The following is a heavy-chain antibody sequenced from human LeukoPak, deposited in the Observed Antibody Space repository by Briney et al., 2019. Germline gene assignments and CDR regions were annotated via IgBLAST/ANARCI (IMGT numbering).Heavy chain of an antibody. D-gene: IGHD6-13*01. CDR2: IYTSGST. CDR3: ARVVIAAAQYKNNWFDP. Sequence: SETLSLTCTVSGDSISSYYWSWIRQPAGKGLEWIGRIYTSGSTNYNPSLKSRVTISVDTSKNQFSLKLSSVTAADTAVYYCARVVIAAAQYKNNWFDPWGQGTLVTVSS. CDR1: GDSISSYY. V-gene: IGHV4-4*07. J-gene: IGHJ5*02.